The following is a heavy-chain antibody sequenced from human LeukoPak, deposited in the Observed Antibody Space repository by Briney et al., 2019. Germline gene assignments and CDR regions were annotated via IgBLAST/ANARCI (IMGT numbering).Heavy chain of an antibody. CDR1: GYSFTSYW. CDR2: IYPGDSDT. D-gene: IGHD2/OR15-2a*01. CDR3: ARHLSGYFLDA. J-gene: IGHJ5*02. V-gene: IGHV5-51*01. Sequence: GESLKISCKGSGYSFTSYWIGWVRQMPGKGLEWMAIIYPGDSDTSYSPSLQGRVTISADKSISTAYLQWSSLKASDTAMYYCARHLSGYFLDAWGQGTLVTVSS.